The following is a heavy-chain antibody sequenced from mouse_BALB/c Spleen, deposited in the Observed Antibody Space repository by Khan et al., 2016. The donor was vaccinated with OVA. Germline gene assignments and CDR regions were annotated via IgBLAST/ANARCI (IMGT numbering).Heavy chain of an antibody. V-gene: IGHV5-17*02. CDR3: ARGNWAY. D-gene: IGHD4-1*01. CDR1: GFTFSSFG. Sequence: EVELVESGGGLVQPGGSRKLSCAASGFTFSSFGMHWVRQAPEKGLEWVAYINSGSTTIYYADPVKGRFTISRDNPKNTLFLQMTSLRSEDTAMYYCARGNWAYWGQGITLTVSS. J-gene: IGHJ2*01. CDR2: INSGSTTI.